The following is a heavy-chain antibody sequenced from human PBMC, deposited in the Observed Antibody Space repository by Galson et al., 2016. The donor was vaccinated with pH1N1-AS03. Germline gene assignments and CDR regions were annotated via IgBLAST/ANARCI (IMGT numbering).Heavy chain of an antibody. Sequence: LSLTCPVSGGSISSRAYYWGWIRQPPGKGLEWIGSIYDTGRTTYNPSLKSRVTISGDTSKNQLSLKVTSMTAADTAVYYCARVVGARPPPDYWGQGTLVTVSS. J-gene: IGHJ4*02. D-gene: IGHD1-26*01. CDR1: GGSISSRAYY. CDR3: ARVVGARPPPDY. CDR2: IYDTGRT. V-gene: IGHV4-39*01.